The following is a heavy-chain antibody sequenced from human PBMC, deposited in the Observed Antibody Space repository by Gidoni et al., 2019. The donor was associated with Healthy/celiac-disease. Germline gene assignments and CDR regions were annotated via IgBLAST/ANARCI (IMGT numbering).Heavy chain of an antibody. CDR3: ARASGYCSGGSCYSGRGANNWFDP. CDR1: GGSISSGGYY. V-gene: IGHV4-31*03. J-gene: IGHJ5*02. D-gene: IGHD2-15*01. Sequence: QVQLQESGPGLVKPSQTLSLTCTVSGGSISSGGYYWSWIRQHPGKGLEWIGYIYYSGSTYYNPSLKSRVTISVDTSKNQFSLKLSSVTAADTAVYYCARASGYCSGGSCYSGRGANNWFDPWGQGTLVTVSS. CDR2: IYYSGST.